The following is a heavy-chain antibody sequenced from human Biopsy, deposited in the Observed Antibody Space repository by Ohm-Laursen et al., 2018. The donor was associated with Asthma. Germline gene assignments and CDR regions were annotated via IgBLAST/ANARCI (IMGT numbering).Heavy chain of an antibody. V-gene: IGHV4-30-2*06. CDR2: IYRNGDT. D-gene: IGHD2-21*02. J-gene: IGHJ4*02. Sequence: SETLSLTCAVSGDSIDSGDYSWTWIRQSPGVGLEWIGCIYRNGDTYYNPTLKNRVTISIDRSKNQFSLRLRSVTAADTAVYYCARGWNCGGDCYSLDSWGQGTLVTVSS. CDR3: ARGWNCGGDCYSLDS. CDR1: GDSIDSGDYS.